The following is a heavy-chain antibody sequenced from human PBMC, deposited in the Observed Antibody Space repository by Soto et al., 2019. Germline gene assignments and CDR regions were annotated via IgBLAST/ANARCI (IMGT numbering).Heavy chain of an antibody. CDR2: VYTRGST. J-gene: IGHJ4*02. CDR3: AREYNGNSFYFDS. Sequence: PSETLSLTCTVSGSSISKSFWSWIRQTAEKGLEWIGRVYTRGSTNHNPSLKSRVTMSLDTSKNQFSLKLTSVTAADTAVYFCAREYNGNSFYFDSWGQGTLVTVSS. CDR1: GSSISKSF. V-gene: IGHV4-4*07. D-gene: IGHD3-10*01.